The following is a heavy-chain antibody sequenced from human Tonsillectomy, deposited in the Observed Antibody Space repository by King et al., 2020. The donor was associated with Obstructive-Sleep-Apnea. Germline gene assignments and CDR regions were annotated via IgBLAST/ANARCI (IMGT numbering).Heavy chain of an antibody. CDR2: ISSRSSTI. CDR3: SRESGWSSSNL. V-gene: IGHV3-11*01. D-gene: IGHD6-19*01. J-gene: IGHJ4*02. Sequence: VQLVESGGGLVKPGGSLRLSCAASGFTFSGYSMSWIRQAPGKGLEWVSYISSRSSTIYYADSVKGRFTISRDNAKNSLYLQMISLRAEDTAVYYCSRESGWSSSNLWGQGTLVTVSS. CDR1: GFTFSGYS.